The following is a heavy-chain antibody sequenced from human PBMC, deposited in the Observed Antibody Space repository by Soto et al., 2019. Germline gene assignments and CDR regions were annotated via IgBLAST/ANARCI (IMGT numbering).Heavy chain of an antibody. CDR1: GGSISSSSYY. J-gene: IGHJ4*02. Sequence: SETLSLTCTVSGGSISSSSYYWGWIRQPPGKGLEWIGSIYYSGSTYYNPSLKSRVTISVDTSKNQFSLKLSSVTAADTAVYYCARHAYYYGSGSSYWGQGTLVTVSS. CDR3: ARHAYYYGSGSSY. D-gene: IGHD3-10*01. V-gene: IGHV4-39*01. CDR2: IYYSGST.